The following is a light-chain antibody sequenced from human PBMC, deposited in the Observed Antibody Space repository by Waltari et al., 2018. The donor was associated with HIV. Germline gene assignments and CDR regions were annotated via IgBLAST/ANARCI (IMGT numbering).Light chain of an antibody. CDR3: SSYAGSNWV. Sequence: QSALTQPPSASGSPGQSVTISCTGTSSDVGGYNYVSWYQQHPGKAPKFIIYEVNKRPSGVPDRFSGSKSGNTASLTVSGLQAEDEADYYCSSYAGSNWVFGGGTKLTVL. J-gene: IGLJ3*02. CDR2: EVN. V-gene: IGLV2-8*01. CDR1: SSDVGGYNY.